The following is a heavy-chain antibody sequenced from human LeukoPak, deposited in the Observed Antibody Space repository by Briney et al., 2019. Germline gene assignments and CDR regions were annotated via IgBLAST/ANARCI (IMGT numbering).Heavy chain of an antibody. D-gene: IGHD7-27*01. CDR3: AREPRCQADLGCYYYMDV. V-gene: IGHV1-2*02. CDR1: GYTFTGYY. Sequence: ASVKVSCKASGYTFTGYYMHWVRQAPGHGLEWMGWINPNSGGTNYAQKFQGRVTMTRDTSISTAYMELSRLRSDDTAVYYCAREPRCQADLGCYYYMDVWGRGTTVTVSS. CDR2: INPNSGGT. J-gene: IGHJ6*03.